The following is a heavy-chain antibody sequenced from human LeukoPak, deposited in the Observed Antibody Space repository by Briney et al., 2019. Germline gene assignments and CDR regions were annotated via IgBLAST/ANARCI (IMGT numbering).Heavy chain of an antibody. CDR2: IIPILGIA. Sequence: SVKVSCKASGGTFSSYAISWVRQAPGQGLEWMGRIIPILGIANYAQKFQGRVTITADKSTSTAYMELSSLRSGDTAVYYCARERGYYYDSSGYYSGLDYWGQGTLVTVSS. CDR1: GGTFSSYA. V-gene: IGHV1-69*04. D-gene: IGHD3-22*01. J-gene: IGHJ4*02. CDR3: ARERGYYYDSSGYYSGLDY.